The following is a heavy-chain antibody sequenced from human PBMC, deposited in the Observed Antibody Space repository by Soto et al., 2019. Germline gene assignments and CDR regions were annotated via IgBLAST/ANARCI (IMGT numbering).Heavy chain of an antibody. V-gene: IGHV1-46*01. CDR1: GYTYASYY. D-gene: IGHD4-17*01. Sequence: GTSVKVSCKESGYTYASYYRHWVRQAPGQGLEWMGIINPSGGSTSYAQKFQGRVTMTRDTSTSTVYMELSSLRSEDTAVYYCARDLYGEEDVWGQGTTVTVSS. CDR3: ARDLYGEEDV. J-gene: IGHJ6*02. CDR2: INPSGGST.